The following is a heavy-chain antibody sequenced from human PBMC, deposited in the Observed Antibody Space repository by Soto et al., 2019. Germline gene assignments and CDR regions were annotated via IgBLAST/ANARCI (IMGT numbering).Heavy chain of an antibody. CDR1: GFTFRNYA. Sequence: GRSLRLSCAASGFTFRNYAMHWVRQAPGKGLECVAVISYDGGNKFYRDYVKGRFTISRDNSKNTLYLQINSLRYEDTAVYYCARGDREDIAVVIGVRPGEYGVDVWGQGTTVTVSS. CDR2: ISYDGGNK. J-gene: IGHJ6*02. CDR3: ARGDREDIAVVIGVRPGEYGVDV. V-gene: IGHV3-30-3*01. D-gene: IGHD2-15*01.